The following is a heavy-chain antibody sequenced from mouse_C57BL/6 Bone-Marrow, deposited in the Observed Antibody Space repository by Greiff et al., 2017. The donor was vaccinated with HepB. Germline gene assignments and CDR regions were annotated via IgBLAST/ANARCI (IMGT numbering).Heavy chain of an antibody. V-gene: IGHV3-6*01. CDR3: ARDSY. J-gene: IGHJ2*01. CDR1: GYSITSGYY. CDR2: ISYDGSN. Sequence: EVQLQQSGPGLVKPSQSLSLTCSVPGYSITSGYYWNWIRQFPGNKLEWMGYISYDGSNNYNPSLKNRISITRDTSKNQFFLKLNSVTTEDTATYYCARDSYWGQGTTLTVSS.